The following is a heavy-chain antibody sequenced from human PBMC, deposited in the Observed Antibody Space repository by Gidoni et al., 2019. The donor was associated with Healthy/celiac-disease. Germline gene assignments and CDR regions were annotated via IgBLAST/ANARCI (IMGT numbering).Heavy chain of an antibody. CDR3: ARDQSGSYLGDYYYYYGMDV. Sequence: EVQLVESGGGLVQPGGSLRLSCAASGFTFSSYWMSWVRQAPGKGLEWVANIKQDGSEKYYVDSVKGRFTISRDNAKNSLYLQMNSLRAEDTAVYYCARDQSGSYLGDYYYYYGMDVWGQGTTVTVSS. D-gene: IGHD1-26*01. J-gene: IGHJ6*02. V-gene: IGHV3-7*01. CDR1: GFTFSSYW. CDR2: IKQDGSEK.